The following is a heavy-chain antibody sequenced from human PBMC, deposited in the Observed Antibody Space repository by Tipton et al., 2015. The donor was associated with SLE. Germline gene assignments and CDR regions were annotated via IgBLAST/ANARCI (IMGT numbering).Heavy chain of an antibody. CDR2: IYHSGST. Sequence: TLSLTCAVSGYSISSGYYWGWIRQPPGKGLEWIGSIYHSGSTYNNPPLKSRVTISVDTSKNQFSLKLSSVTAADTAVYYCARDPSPYDFWSGYYPKDAFDIWGQGTMVTVSS. J-gene: IGHJ3*02. CDR3: ARDPSPYDFWSGYYPKDAFDI. CDR1: GYSISSGYY. D-gene: IGHD3-3*01. V-gene: IGHV4-38-2*02.